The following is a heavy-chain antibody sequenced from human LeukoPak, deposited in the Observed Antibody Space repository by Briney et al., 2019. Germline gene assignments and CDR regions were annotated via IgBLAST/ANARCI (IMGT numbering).Heavy chain of an antibody. Sequence: SETLSLTCTVSGGSISSYYWNWIRQPPGKGLEWIGYIYYSGSTNYNPSLKSRVTISVDTSKNQFSLKLSSVTAADTAIYYCARHRAGSDYDAFDIWGQGTMVTVSS. CDR2: IYYSGST. D-gene: IGHD4-11*01. CDR3: ARHRAGSDYDAFDI. CDR1: GGSISSYY. V-gene: IGHV4-59*08. J-gene: IGHJ3*02.